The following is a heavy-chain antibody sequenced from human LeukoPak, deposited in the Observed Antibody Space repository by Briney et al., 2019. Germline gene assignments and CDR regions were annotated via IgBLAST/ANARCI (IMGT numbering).Heavy chain of an antibody. D-gene: IGHD4/OR15-4a*01. J-gene: IGHJ2*01. CDR1: GGSISSRSYY. Sequence: PSETLSLTCSVSGGSISSRSYYWGLVRQPQGKGLEWIGSIHYSGSTHYSPSLNSRVTISVDRSKNHFSLKLSSVTAADTAVYYCARPGAKMTTEDCYFDLWGRGTLVTVSS. CDR2: IHYSGST. CDR3: ARPGAKMTTEDCYFDL. V-gene: IGHV4-39*02.